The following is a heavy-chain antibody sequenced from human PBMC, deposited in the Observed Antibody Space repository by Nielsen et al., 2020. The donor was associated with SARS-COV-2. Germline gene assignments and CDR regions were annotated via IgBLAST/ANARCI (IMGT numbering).Heavy chain of an antibody. Sequence: GKSLKISCAASGFTFDDYAMHWVRQAPGKGLEWVSGISWNSGSIGYADSVKGRFTISRDNAKNSLYLQMNSLRAEDTAVYYCARPKSGSYFDAFDIWGQGTMVTVSS. CDR2: ISWNSGSI. CDR3: ARPKSGSYFDAFDI. CDR1: GFTFDDYA. J-gene: IGHJ3*02. D-gene: IGHD1-26*01. V-gene: IGHV3-9*01.